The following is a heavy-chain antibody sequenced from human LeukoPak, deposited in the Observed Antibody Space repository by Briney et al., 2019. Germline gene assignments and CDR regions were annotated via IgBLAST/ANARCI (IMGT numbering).Heavy chain of an antibody. CDR2: MNPNSGNT. Sequence: ASVKVSCKASGYTFTSYDINWVRQATGQGLEWMGWMNPNSGNTGYAQKFQGRVTMTRNTSISTAYMELSSLRSEDTAVYYCARAPYYDFWSGYYTYYYYYMDVWGKGTTVTVSS. CDR1: GYTFTSYD. D-gene: IGHD3-3*01. V-gene: IGHV1-8*01. CDR3: ARAPYYDFWSGYYTYYYYYMDV. J-gene: IGHJ6*03.